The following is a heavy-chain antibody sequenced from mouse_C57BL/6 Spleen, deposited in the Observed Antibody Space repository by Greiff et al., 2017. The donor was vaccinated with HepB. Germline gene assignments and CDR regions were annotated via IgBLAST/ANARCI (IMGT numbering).Heavy chain of an antibody. CDR1: GYTFTDYN. CDR3: ARGLGRAFAY. D-gene: IGHD4-1*01. V-gene: IGHV1-22*01. CDR2: INPNNGGT. Sequence: EVQRVESGPELVKPGASVKMSCKASGYTFTDYNMHWVKQSHGKSLEWIGYINPNNGGTSYNQKFKGKATLTVNKSSSTAYMELRSLTSEDSAVYYCARGLGRAFAYWGQGTLVTVSA. J-gene: IGHJ3*01.